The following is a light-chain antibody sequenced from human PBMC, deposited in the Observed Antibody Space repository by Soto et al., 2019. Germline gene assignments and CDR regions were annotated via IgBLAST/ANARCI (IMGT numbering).Light chain of an antibody. V-gene: IGKV1-39*01. CDR2: AAS. CDR1: QSISSY. CDR3: QLSYSTPRT. Sequence: DIQMTQSPSSLSASVGDRVTITCRASQSISSYLNWYQQKPGKAPKLLIYAASTLQTGVSSRFSGSGSGTDFTLTISSLQPEDFATYYCQLSYSTPRTFGQGTKVDIK. J-gene: IGKJ1*01.